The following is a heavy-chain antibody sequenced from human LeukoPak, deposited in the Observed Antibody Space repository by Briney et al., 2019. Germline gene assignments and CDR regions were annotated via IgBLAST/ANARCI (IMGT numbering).Heavy chain of an antibody. Sequence: PGGSLRLSCAASGFTFSSYWMSWVRQATGKGLEWVAVIWYDGSNKYYADSVKGRFTISRDNSKNTLYMQMNSLRAEDTAVYYCAKDIRNDILTGYSGDYYMDVWGKGTTVTVSS. D-gene: IGHD3-9*01. V-gene: IGHV3-33*06. CDR1: GFTFSSYW. CDR2: IWYDGSNK. J-gene: IGHJ6*03. CDR3: AKDIRNDILTGYSGDYYMDV.